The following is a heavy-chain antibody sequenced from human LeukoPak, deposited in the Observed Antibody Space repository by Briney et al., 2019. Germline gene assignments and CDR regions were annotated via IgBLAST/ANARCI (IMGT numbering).Heavy chain of an antibody. CDR1: GFTFSSYR. CDR2: ISSSSSTI. Sequence: GGSLRLSCAASGFTFSSYRMNWVRQAPGKGLEWVSYISSSSSTIYYADSVKGRFIISRDSSKNTLYLQMNSLRAEDTAVYYCAKTGNPATGDYWGQGTLVTVSS. CDR3: AKTGNPATGDY. V-gene: IGHV3-48*01. J-gene: IGHJ4*02. D-gene: IGHD1-1*01.